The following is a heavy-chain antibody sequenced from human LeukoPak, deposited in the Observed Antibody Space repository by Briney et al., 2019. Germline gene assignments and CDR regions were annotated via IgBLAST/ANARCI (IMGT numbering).Heavy chain of an antibody. CDR2: INPNTGGT. D-gene: IGHD3-10*01. J-gene: IGHJ3*02. V-gene: IGHV1-2*02. CDR1: GYTFSDYY. Sequence: ASVNVSCKASGYTFSDYYFHWVRQAPGQGREWMGWINPNTGGTNYAQKFLGRVTMTRDTSISTVYMELSRLRSDDTAVYYCARVRHYGSGTCLWAPSFDIWGQGTTVTVSS. CDR3: ARVRHYGSGTCLWAPSFDI.